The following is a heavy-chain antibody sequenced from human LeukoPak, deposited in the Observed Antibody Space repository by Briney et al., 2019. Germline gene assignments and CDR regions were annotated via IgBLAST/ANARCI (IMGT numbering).Heavy chain of an antibody. V-gene: IGHV3-23*01. CDR1: GFTFSNYV. D-gene: IGHD3-22*01. Sequence: PGGSLRLSCAASGFTFSNYVMSWVRQAPGKGLERVSAISGGGSTYYADSVRGRFTISRDNSKNMLYLQTNSLRAEDTAVYYCAKGYYYDTSGYYSVDFWGQGTLVTVSS. J-gene: IGHJ4*02. CDR3: AKGYYYDTSGYYSVDF. CDR2: ISGGGST.